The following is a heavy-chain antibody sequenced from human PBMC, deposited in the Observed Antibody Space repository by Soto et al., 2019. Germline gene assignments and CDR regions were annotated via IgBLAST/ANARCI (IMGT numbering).Heavy chain of an antibody. J-gene: IGHJ4*02. V-gene: IGHV4-4*02. CDR2: IYRTGST. D-gene: IGHD1-1*01. CDR1: GGSFTSNNW. CDR3: ESRDPGTSVDY. Sequence: SETLSLTCAVSGGSFTSNNWWTWVRQSPGQGLEWIGEIYRTGSTNYNPSLKSRVTISLDKSENQFSLKVTSLTAADTAVYYCESRDPGTSVDYWGQGTLVTVSS.